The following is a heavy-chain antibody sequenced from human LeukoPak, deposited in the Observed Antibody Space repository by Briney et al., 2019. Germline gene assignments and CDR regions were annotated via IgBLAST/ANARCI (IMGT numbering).Heavy chain of an antibody. Sequence: GGSLRLSCAASGFPFSSYAMSWGRQAPGKGLEWVSAISGSGDSTYYADSVKGRFTISRDNSKNTLYLQMNSLRAEDTAVYYCAKEGIQFGEPRAVNWFDPWGQGTLVTVSS. CDR3: AKEGIQFGEPRAVNWFDP. CDR1: GFPFSSYA. V-gene: IGHV3-23*01. J-gene: IGHJ5*02. CDR2: ISGSGDST. D-gene: IGHD3-10*01.